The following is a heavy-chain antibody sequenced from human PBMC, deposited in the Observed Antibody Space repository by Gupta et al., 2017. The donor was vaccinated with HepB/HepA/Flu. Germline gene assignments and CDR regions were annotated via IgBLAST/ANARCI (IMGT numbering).Heavy chain of an antibody. J-gene: IGHJ4*02. CDR3: AKGAWFGELLSNFFDY. D-gene: IGHD3-10*01. CDR2: ISYDGRNK. V-gene: IGHV3-30*18. Sequence: QVQLVESGGGVVQPGRSLRVSCAASGFPFSSYGMHWVRQAPGKGLEWVAVISYDGRNKYYADSVKGRFTISRDNSKNTLYLQMNSLRAEDTAMYYCAKGAWFGELLSNFFDYWGQGTLVTVSS. CDR1: GFPFSSYG.